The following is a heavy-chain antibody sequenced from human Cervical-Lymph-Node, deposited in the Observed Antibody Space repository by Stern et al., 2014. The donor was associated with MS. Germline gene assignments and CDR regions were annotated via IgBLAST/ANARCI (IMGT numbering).Heavy chain of an antibody. CDR1: GFTFSDYA. Sequence: EVQLVESGGGLAQPGGSLRLSCAGSGFTFSDYAMSWVRQAPGKGLEWVSGIRGMGGSTYYAASVQGRFNISRDKSMDTMYLQMSSLRVDDTAVYYCAKGSRIVGSTEVDSWGQGTLVTVSS. CDR2: IRGMGGST. J-gene: IGHJ4*02. CDR3: AKGSRIVGSTEVDS. D-gene: IGHD1-26*01. V-gene: IGHV3-23*04.